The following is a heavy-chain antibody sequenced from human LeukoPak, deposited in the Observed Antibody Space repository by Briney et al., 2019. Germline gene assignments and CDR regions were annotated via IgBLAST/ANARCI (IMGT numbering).Heavy chain of an antibody. D-gene: IGHD6-19*01. CDR3: ARATGWYPDF. V-gene: IGHV3-7*01. CDR1: GGSISSGGYY. J-gene: IGHJ4*02. Sequence: ETLSLTCTVSGGSISSGGYYWTWVRQAPGKGLEWVANIKQDGVEKNYVDSVKGRFTISRDNAKNSLYLQMNSLRAEDTALYYCARATGWYPDFWGQGTLVTVSS. CDR2: IKQDGVEK.